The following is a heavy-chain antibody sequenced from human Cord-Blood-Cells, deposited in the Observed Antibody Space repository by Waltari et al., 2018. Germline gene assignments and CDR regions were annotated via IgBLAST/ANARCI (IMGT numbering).Heavy chain of an antibody. V-gene: IGHV4-34*01. Sequence: QVQLQQWGAGLLKPSETLSLTCAVYGGSFSGYYWCWIRQPPGEGRGWIGEINHRGSTNYNPSLKSRVTISVDTSKNQFSLKLSSVTAADTAVYYCARAAEYSSSYDYYGMDVWGQGTTVTVSS. CDR3: ARAAEYSSSYDYYGMDV. J-gene: IGHJ6*01. D-gene: IGHD6-6*01. CDR1: GGSFSGYY. CDR2: INHRGST.